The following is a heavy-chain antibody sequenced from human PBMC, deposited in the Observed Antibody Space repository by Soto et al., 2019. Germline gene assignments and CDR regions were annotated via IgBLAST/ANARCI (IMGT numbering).Heavy chain of an antibody. CDR2: ISYDGSNK. D-gene: IGHD1-26*01. V-gene: IGHV3-30-3*01. CDR1: GFTFSSYA. Sequence: GGSLRLSCAASGFTFSSYAMHWVRQAPGKGLEWVAVISYDGSNKYYADSVKGRFTISRDNSKNTLYLQMNSLRAEDTAVYYCARGATHYYYYGMDVWGQGTTVTVSS. CDR3: ARGATHYYYYGMDV. J-gene: IGHJ6*02.